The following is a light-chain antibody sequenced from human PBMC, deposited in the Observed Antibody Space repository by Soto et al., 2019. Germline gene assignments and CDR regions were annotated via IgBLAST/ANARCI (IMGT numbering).Light chain of an antibody. CDR3: QQGNTWPWT. Sequence: EIMLTQSPGTLSLSPGERASLSCRASQSVGSSLAWYQQKLGQAPRLLIYAASDRATGIPGRFSGSGSGTDFTLIISSLEPEDFAFYYCQQGNTWPWTFGQGSKVDI. V-gene: IGKV3-11*01. CDR1: QSVGSS. CDR2: AAS. J-gene: IGKJ1*01.